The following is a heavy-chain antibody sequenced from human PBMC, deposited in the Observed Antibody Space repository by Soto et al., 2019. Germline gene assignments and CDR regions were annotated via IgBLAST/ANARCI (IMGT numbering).Heavy chain of an antibody. CDR2: IYYSGST. CDR3: ASSLVVWDYGAIPWAFDI. D-gene: IGHD4-17*01. CDR1: GGSISSYY. V-gene: IGHV4-59*08. J-gene: IGHJ3*02. Sequence: SETLSLTCTVSGGSISSYYWSWIRQPPGKGLEWIGYIYYSGSTNYNPSLKSRVTISVETSKNQFSLKLSSVTAADTAVYYCASSLVVWDYGAIPWAFDIWGQGTMVTVSS.